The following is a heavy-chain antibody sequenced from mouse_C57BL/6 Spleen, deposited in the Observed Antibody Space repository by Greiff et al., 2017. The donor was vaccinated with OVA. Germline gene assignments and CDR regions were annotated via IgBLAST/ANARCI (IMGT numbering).Heavy chain of an antibody. CDR1: GYSLSTSGMG. Sequence: QVTLKESGPGILQPSQTLSLTCYFSGYSLSTSGMGVGRIRQPSGKGLEWLVHTSWGDDKCYHPSLKGRLTISKDTSRNQVFLKISSVDTADTATYYCARRAERDGYDGFAYWGQGTLVTVSA. V-gene: IGHV8-12*01. CDR3: ARRAERDGYDGFAY. J-gene: IGHJ3*01. CDR2: TSWGDDK. D-gene: IGHD2-2*01.